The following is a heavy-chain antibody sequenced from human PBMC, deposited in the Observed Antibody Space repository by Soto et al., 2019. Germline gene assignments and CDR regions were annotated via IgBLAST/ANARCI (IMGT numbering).Heavy chain of an antibody. CDR2: PSYTGNT. D-gene: IGHD1-1*01. V-gene: IGHV4-59*03. Sequence: SETLLLPCIVSGGSITSYDWSWIRQFPWKGLEWIAYPSYTGNTNYNPSLQSGVTISMDTPKTQLSLKLTSMTAADTAVYYWPKNVQAGSTRSLDPWGKGTPVTVS. CDR1: GGSITSYD. J-gene: IGHJ5*02. CDR3: PKNVQAGSTRSLDP.